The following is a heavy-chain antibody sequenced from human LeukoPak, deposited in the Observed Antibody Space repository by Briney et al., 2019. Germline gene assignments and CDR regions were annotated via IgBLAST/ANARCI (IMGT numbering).Heavy chain of an antibody. CDR3: ARVRALEPRTHFDY. Sequence: PSETLSLTCTVSGGSISSSSYYWGWIRQPPGKGLEWIGSIYYSGSTYYNPSLKSRATISVDTSKNQFSLKLSSVTAADTAVYYCARVRALEPRTHFDYWGQGTLVTVSS. CDR1: GGSISSSSYY. J-gene: IGHJ4*02. D-gene: IGHD1-1*01. V-gene: IGHV4-39*01. CDR2: IYYSGST.